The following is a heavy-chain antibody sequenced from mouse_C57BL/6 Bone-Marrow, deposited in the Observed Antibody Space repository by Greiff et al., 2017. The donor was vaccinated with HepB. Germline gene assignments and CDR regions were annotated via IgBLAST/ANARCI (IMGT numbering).Heavy chain of an antibody. CDR1: GYTFTDYY. V-gene: IGHV1-75*01. CDR3: ARARWLPVFHWYFDV. Sequence: QVQLQQSGPELVKPGASVKISCKASGYTFTDYYINWVKQRPGQGLEWIGWIFPGSGSTYYNEKFKGKATLTVDKSSSTAYMLLSSLTSEDSAVYFCARARWLPVFHWYFDVWGTGTTVTVSS. CDR2: IFPGSGST. D-gene: IGHD2-3*01. J-gene: IGHJ1*03.